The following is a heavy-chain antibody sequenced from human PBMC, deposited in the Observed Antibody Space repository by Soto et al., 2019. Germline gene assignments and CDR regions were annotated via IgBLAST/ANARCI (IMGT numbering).Heavy chain of an antibody. Sequence: GASVKVSCKAFGYTFTNYVIGWVRQAPGQGLEWMGWISAYHGDTKYAQKFQGRVTMTTDTSTTTAYMDLRSLRSDDTAVYYCARDVGKLIPPYYSAYWGRGTLVLVSS. D-gene: IGHD3-16*01. CDR2: ISAYHGDT. J-gene: IGHJ4*02. V-gene: IGHV1-18*01. CDR1: GYTFTNYV. CDR3: ARDVGKLIPPYYSAY.